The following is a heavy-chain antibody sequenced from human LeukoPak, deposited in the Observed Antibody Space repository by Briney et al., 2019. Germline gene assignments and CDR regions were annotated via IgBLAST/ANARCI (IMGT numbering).Heavy chain of an antibody. V-gene: IGHV1-18*01. Sequence: ASVEVSCKASGYTFTNYGISWVRQAPGQGLEWMGWISAYNGNTNYAQNFQGRVTMTTDTSTSTAYMELRSLRSDDTAVYYCARDRRGVWELLRAFDIWGQGTMVTVSS. J-gene: IGHJ3*02. D-gene: IGHD1-26*01. CDR3: ARDRRGVWELLRAFDI. CDR1: GYTFTNYG. CDR2: ISAYNGNT.